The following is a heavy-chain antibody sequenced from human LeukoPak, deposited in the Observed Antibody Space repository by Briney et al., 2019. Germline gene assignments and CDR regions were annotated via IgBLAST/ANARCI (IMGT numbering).Heavy chain of an antibody. D-gene: IGHD3-10*01. Sequence: PGGSLRLSCAASGFTFDDYAMHWVRHAPGKGLEWVSGISWNSGSIGYADSVKGRFTISRDNAKNSLYLQMNSLRAEDTALYYCAQGGSFDYWGQGTLVTVSS. CDR3: AQGGSFDY. V-gene: IGHV3-9*01. CDR2: ISWNSGSI. CDR1: GFTFDDYA. J-gene: IGHJ4*02.